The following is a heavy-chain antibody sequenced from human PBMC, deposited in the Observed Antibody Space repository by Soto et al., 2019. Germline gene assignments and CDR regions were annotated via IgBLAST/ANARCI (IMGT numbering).Heavy chain of an antibody. V-gene: IGHV4-4*02. D-gene: IGHD6-19*01. J-gene: IGHJ3*01. CDR1: GVSVNSDNW. CDR3: VKNGWYSADV. CDR2: IFHSVNT. Sequence: QMHLQESGPGLVKPSGTLSLACAVSGVSVNSDNWWSWLRQPPGKGLEWIGEIFHSVNTNYNPSLKSRATIWVDRSKNSFSLTLTSVTAADTAVYYCVKNGWYSADVWGQGTMVTVSS.